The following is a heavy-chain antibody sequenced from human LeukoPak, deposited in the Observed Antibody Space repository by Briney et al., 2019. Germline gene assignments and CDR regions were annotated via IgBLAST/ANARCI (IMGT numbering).Heavy chain of an antibody. V-gene: IGHV3-48*02. CDR3: AREPYSGDSRPLDY. CDR1: GFTFSDYS. CDR2: VSSSGSVI. J-gene: IGHJ4*02. Sequence: GGSLRLSCTASGFTFSDYSLNWVRQAPGKGLEWVAFVSSSGSVIYYADSVKGQFTISRDNAKSSLYLQMNILRDGDTAVYYCAREPYSGDSRPLDYWGQGTLVTVSS. D-gene: IGHD1-26*01.